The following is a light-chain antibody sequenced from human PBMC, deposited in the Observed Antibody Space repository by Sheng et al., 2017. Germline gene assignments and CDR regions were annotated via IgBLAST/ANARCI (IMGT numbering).Light chain of an antibody. Sequence: DIVLTQSPATLSLSPGDTATLSCRASQTISTYLAWYQQKPGKAPELVIYKASRLEGGVPSRFSGSGSETEFTLTISTLQPDDFATYYCQQYSDYPYTFGQGTKLEIK. V-gene: IGKV1-5*03. CDR1: QTISTY. J-gene: IGKJ2*01. CDR2: KAS. CDR3: QQYSDYPYT.